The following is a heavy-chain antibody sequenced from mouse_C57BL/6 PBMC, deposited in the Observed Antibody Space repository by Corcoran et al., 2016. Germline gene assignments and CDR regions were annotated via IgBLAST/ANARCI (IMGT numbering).Heavy chain of an antibody. CDR2: INPNNGGT. CDR3: ARSPGGLGFDY. Sequence: EVQLQQSGPELVKPGASVKISCKASGYTFTDYYMNWVKQSHGKSLEWIGDINPNNGGTSYNQKFKGKATLTVDKSSSTAYMELRSLTSEDSAVYYCARSPGGLGFDYWGQGTTLTVSS. CDR1: GYTFTDYY. J-gene: IGHJ2*01. V-gene: IGHV1-26*01.